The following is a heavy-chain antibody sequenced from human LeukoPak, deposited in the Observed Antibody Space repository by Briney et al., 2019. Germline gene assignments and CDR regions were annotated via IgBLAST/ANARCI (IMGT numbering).Heavy chain of an antibody. D-gene: IGHD5-24*01. J-gene: IGHJ4*02. Sequence: SETLSLTCAVYGGSFSGYYWSWIRQPPGKGLEWIGSIYYSGSTYYNPSLKSRVTISVDTSKNQFSLKLSSVTAADTAVYYCASLRWLQLVADYWGQGTLVTVSS. CDR3: ASLRWLQLVADY. CDR2: IYYSGST. CDR1: GGSFSGYY. V-gene: IGHV4-34*01.